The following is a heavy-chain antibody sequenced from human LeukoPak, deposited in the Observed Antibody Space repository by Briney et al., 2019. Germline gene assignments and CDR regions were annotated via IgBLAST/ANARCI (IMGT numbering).Heavy chain of an antibody. J-gene: IGHJ5*02. CDR2: INPNSGGT. CDR1: GYTFTGYY. V-gene: IGHV1-2*02. D-gene: IGHD2-2*01. Sequence: GASVKVSCKASGYTFTGYYMHWVRQAPGQGLEWMGWINPNSGGTNYAQKFQGRVTMTRDTSISTAYMELSRLRSDDTAVYYYAREVDGNSTSSLNWFDPWGQGTLVSVSS. CDR3: AREVDGNSTSSLNWFDP.